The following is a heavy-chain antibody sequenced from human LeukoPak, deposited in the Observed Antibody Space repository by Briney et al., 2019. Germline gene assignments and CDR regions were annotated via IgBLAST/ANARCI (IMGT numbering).Heavy chain of an antibody. CDR3: ARVDIVVVTASSYYGMDV. V-gene: IGHV3-21*01. CDR2: ISSGSSYI. CDR1: GFTFGNYN. J-gene: IGHJ6*02. Sequence: GGSLRLSCAASGFTFGNYNMNWVRQTPGKGLEWVSSISSGSSYIYYADSVKGRFTISRDNAKNSLYLQMNSLRAEDTAVYHCARVDIVVVTASSYYGMDVWGQGTTVTVSS. D-gene: IGHD2-21*02.